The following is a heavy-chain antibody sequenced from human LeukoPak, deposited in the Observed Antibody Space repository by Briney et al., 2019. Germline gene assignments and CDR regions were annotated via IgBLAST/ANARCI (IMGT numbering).Heavy chain of an antibody. CDR2: ISAYNGNT. Sequence: ASAKVSCKASGYTFTSYGISWVRQAPGQGLEWTGWISAYNGNTNYAQKLQGRVTMTTDTSTSTAYMELRSLRSNDTAVYYCARATVTTMFDYWGQGTLVTVSS. V-gene: IGHV1-18*01. CDR3: ARATVTTMFDY. J-gene: IGHJ4*02. CDR1: GYTFTSYG. D-gene: IGHD4-17*01.